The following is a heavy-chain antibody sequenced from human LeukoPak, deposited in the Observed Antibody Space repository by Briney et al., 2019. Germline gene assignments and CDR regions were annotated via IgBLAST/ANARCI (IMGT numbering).Heavy chain of an antibody. Sequence: PSQTLSLTCTVSGGSISSGDYYWSWIRQPPGKGLEWIGYIYYSGSTYYNPSLKSRVTISVDTSKNQFSLKLSSVTAADTAVYYCARGRGERDTIFGVAPRWFDPWGQGTLVTVSS. D-gene: IGHD3-3*01. J-gene: IGHJ5*02. CDR1: GGSISSGDYY. CDR2: IYYSGST. V-gene: IGHV4-30-4*08. CDR3: ARGRGERDTIFGVAPRWFDP.